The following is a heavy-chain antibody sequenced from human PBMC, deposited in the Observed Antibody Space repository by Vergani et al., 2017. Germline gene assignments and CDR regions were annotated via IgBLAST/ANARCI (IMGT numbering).Heavy chain of an antibody. D-gene: IGHD3-10*01. CDR3: ARQGAPYGSGSYRDYYYGMDV. CDR2: IYHSGCT. V-gene: IGHV4-38-2*02. J-gene: IGHJ6*02. Sequence: QVKLQESGPGLVKPSETLSLTCTVSGASVSSGYYWGWIRQPPGKGLEWIGSIYHSGCTYYNPSLKSRVTISVDTSKNQFSLKLSSVTAADTAVYYCARQGAPYGSGSYRDYYYGMDVWGQGTTVTVSS. CDR1: GASVSSGYY.